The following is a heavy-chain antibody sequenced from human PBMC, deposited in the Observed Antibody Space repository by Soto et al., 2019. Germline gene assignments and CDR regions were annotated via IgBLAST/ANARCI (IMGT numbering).Heavy chain of an antibody. J-gene: IGHJ4*02. D-gene: IGHD2-2*02. CDR1: GFSFSNYY. Sequence: GGSLRLSCAASGFSFSNYYMHWVRQAPGKGLVWVSRVNSDESSTSYADSVKGRFTISRDNAKKTLYLQMNSLRAEDTAVYYCASSFTVPAAIGYWGQGTLVTVSS. V-gene: IGHV3-74*01. CDR2: VNSDESST. CDR3: ASSFTVPAAIGY.